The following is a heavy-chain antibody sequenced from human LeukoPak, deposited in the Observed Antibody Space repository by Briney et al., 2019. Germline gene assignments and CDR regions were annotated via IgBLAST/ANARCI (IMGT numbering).Heavy chain of an antibody. D-gene: IGHD3-22*01. J-gene: IGHJ4*02. CDR2: IHYSGST. CDR1: GGSISSSSYY. Sequence: SETLSLTCTVSGGSISSSSYYWGWIRQPPGKGLEWIGSIHYSGSTYYNPSLKSRVTISVDTSKNQFSLKLNSVTAADTAVYYCARLNYYDSSGYYYAHYFDYWGQGTLVTVSS. V-gene: IGHV4-39*01. CDR3: ARLNYYDSSGYYYAHYFDY.